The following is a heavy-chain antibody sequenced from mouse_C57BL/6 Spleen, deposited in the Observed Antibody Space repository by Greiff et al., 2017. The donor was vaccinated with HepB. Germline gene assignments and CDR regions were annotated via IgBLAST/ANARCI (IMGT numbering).Heavy chain of an antibody. CDR3: ARGNIYDYDGGFAY. CDR2: IYPRSGNT. J-gene: IGHJ3*01. CDR1: GYTFTSYG. Sequence: VQLQQSGAELARPGASVKLSCKASGYTFTSYGISWVKQRTGQGLVWIGEIYPRSGNTYYNEKFKGKATLTADKSSSTAYMELRSLTSEDSAVYFCARGNIYDYDGGFAYWGQGTLVTVSA. D-gene: IGHD2-4*01. V-gene: IGHV1-81*01.